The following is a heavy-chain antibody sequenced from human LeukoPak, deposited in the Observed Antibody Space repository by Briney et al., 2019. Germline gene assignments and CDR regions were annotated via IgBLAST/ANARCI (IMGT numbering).Heavy chain of an antibody. Sequence: ASVKVSCKAFGYTFTSNYMHWVRQAPGQGPEWMGVISPSGGSTTYAQKFQGRVTLTRDMSTSTDYLELSSLRSDDTAVYYCARGSPDDTAMVCNEYWGQGTLVTVSS. CDR3: ARGSPDDTAMVCNEY. J-gene: IGHJ4*02. CDR2: ISPSGGST. D-gene: IGHD5-18*01. CDR1: GYTFTSNY. V-gene: IGHV1-46*01.